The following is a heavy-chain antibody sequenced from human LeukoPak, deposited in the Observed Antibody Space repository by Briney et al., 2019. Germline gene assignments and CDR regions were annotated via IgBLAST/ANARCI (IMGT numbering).Heavy chain of an antibody. J-gene: IGHJ4*02. V-gene: IGHV3-30*18. Sequence: PGRSLRLSCAASGFTFSSYGTHWVRQAPGKGLEWVAVISYDGSNKYYADSVKGRFTISRDNSKNTLYLQMNSLRAEDTAVYYCAKLVAATNPNDYWGQGTLVTVSS. CDR2: ISYDGSNK. CDR1: GFTFSSYG. D-gene: IGHD2-15*01. CDR3: AKLVAATNPNDY.